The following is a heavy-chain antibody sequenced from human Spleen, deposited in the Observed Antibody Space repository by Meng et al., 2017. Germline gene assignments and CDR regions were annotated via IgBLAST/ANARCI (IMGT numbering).Heavy chain of an antibody. D-gene: IGHD3-10*01. CDR1: DYTFTGYG. Sequence: QGQPVQSGPEGKKPGASVKVDCKASDYTFTGYGVSWVRQAPGQGLEWMAWLGAHDGDTSHAPKFQGRVTVSADRPTATAYMELRSLRSDDTAVYYCARGTPGRSYSDYWGQGTLVTVSS. CDR3: ARGTPGRSYSDY. V-gene: IGHV1-18*01. CDR2: LGAHDGDT. J-gene: IGHJ4*02.